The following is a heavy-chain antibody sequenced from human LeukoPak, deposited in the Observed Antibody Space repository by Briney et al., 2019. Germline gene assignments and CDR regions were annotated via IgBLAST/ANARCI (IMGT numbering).Heavy chain of an antibody. CDR2: INGDGSET. D-gene: IGHD3-16*01. Sequence: PGGSLRLSCAASGFTFSSFWIYWVRHAPGKGLVWVSRINGDGSETIYADSMKGRFTISRDNAKNTVYLQMNSLRAEDTAVYYCARVRMGDDFNPFDYWGQGTLVTVSS. CDR3: ARVRMGDDFNPFDY. V-gene: IGHV3-74*01. J-gene: IGHJ4*02. CDR1: GFTFSSFW.